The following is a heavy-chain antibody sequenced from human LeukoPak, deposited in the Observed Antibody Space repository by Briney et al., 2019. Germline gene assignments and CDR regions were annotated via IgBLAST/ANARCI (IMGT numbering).Heavy chain of an antibody. CDR1: GGSISSSSYY. V-gene: IGHV4-39*07. CDR2: IYYSGNT. D-gene: IGHD5-18*01. J-gene: IGHJ6*02. CDR3: ARFRRNSGYSYGRTPHYYYYGMDV. Sequence: PSETLSLTCTVSGGSISSSSYYWGWIRQPPGKGLEWIGSIYYSGNTYYNPSLKSRVTISVDTSKNQFSLKLSSVTAADTAVYYCARFRRNSGYSYGRTPHYYYYGMDVWGQGTTVTVSS.